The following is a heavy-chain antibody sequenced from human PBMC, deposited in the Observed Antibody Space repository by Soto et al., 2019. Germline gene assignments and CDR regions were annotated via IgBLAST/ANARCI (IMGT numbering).Heavy chain of an antibody. CDR1: RFTFSDLW. CDR3: ARDPLDYGDYTDI. V-gene: IGHV3-74*01. Sequence: GGSLRLFCAAFRFTFSDLWFHWVRQGPGKGLVWVSRLNKDGSFRDYADYVKGRFTISRDNAKNSLYLQMNSLRDEDTAVYYCARDPLDYGDYTDIWGQGTMVTVSS. CDR2: LNKDGSFR. D-gene: IGHD4-17*01. J-gene: IGHJ3*02.